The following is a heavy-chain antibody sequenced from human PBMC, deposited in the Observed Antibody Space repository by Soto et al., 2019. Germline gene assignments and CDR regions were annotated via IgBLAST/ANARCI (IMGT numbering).Heavy chain of an antibody. J-gene: IGHJ3*02. Sequence: ASVKVSCKASGYTFISYGISWVRQAPGQGLEWMGWINAYNGNTNYTQKFQGRVTITADKSTSTAYMELSSLRSEDTAVYYCAREMATTDDAFDIWCQGTMVNVSS. CDR1: GYTFISYG. V-gene: IGHV1-18*01. CDR2: INAYNGNT. D-gene: IGHD5-12*01. CDR3: AREMATTDDAFDI.